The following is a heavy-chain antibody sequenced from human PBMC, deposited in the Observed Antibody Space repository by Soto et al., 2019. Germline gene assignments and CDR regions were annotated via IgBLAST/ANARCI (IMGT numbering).Heavy chain of an antibody. CDR2: IDKVGTDS. CDR1: EFTFSGRS. Sequence: EVQLVESGGGLVQPGGSLRLSCAASEFTFSGRSVHWVRQAPGKGLVWVSGIDKVGTDSTYADSVKGRFTSSRDNAKKSGDLTINRPGSQGTALYYRCRGWFGPGVWGKGTTVTVSS. V-gene: IGHV3-74*01. D-gene: IGHD3-10*01. J-gene: IGHJ6*03. CDR3: CRGWFGPGV.